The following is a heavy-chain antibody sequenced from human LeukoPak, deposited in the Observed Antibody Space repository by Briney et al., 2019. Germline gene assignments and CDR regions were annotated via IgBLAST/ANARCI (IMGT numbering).Heavy chain of an antibody. D-gene: IGHD3-22*01. CDR3: ARDGDYYDSRGDAFDI. V-gene: IGHV3-21*01. CDR2: ISSSSSYI. Sequence: PGGSLRLSCAASGFTVNSNYMSWVRQAPGKGLEWVSSISSSSSYIYYADSVKGRFTISRDNAKNPLYLQMNSLRAEDTAVYYCARDGDYYDSRGDAFDIWGQGAMVTVAS. J-gene: IGHJ3*02. CDR1: GFTVNSNY.